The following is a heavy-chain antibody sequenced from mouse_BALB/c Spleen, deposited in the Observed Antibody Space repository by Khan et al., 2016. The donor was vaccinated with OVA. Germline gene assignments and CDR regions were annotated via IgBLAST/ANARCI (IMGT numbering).Heavy chain of an antibody. CDR1: GFNIKDTY. Sequence: VQLQQPGAELVRPGASVRLSCTASGFNIKDTYMHWVKQRPEKGLEWIGRIDPANGHTESDPKFQGKATITADKSSNTASLPVSSLTSEDTAVYCCARSSAEYRYGYAMDYWGQGTAVTVSS. J-gene: IGHJ4*01. CDR2: IDPANGHT. V-gene: IGHV14-3*02. CDR3: ARSSAEYRYGYAMDY. D-gene: IGHD2-14*01.